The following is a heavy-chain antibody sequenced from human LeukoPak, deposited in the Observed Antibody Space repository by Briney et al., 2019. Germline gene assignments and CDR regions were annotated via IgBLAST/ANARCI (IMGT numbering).Heavy chain of an antibody. CDR3: AILIVGENYFDY. Sequence: GGSLRLSCAAPGFTFSSYAMSWVRQAPGKGLEWVSAISGSGGSTYYADSVKGRFTISRDNSKNTLYLQMNSLRAEDTAVYYCAILIVGENYFDYWGRGTLVTVSS. V-gene: IGHV3-23*01. CDR1: GFTFSSYA. CDR2: ISGSGGST. D-gene: IGHD1-26*01. J-gene: IGHJ4*02.